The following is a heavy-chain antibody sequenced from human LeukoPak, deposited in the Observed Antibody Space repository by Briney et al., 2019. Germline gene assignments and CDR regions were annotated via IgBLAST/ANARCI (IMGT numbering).Heavy chain of an antibody. CDR2: IIAYNGNT. CDR1: GYTFTSYG. V-gene: IGHV1-18*01. Sequence: ASVKVSCKASGYTFTSYGISWVQQAPGQGLEWMGWIIAYNGNTNYAQKLQGRVTMTTDTSTSTAYMELRSLRSDDTAVYYCARDLKMGYSSGRYSWGTGSSNDYWGQGTLVTVSS. D-gene: IGHD6-19*01. J-gene: IGHJ4*02. CDR3: ARDLKMGYSSGRYSWGTGSSNDY.